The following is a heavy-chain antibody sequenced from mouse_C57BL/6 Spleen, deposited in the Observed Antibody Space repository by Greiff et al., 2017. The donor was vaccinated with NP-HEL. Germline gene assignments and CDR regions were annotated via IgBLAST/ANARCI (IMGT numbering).Heavy chain of an antibody. CDR2: IRSKSNNYAT. V-gene: IGHV10-1*01. D-gene: IGHD1-1*01. CDR1: GFSFNTYA. CDR3: VTTVNWYFDV. J-gene: IGHJ1*03. Sequence: DVKLQESGGGLVQPKGSLKLSCAASGFSFNTYAMNWVRQAPGKGLEWVARIRSKSNNYATYYADSVKDRFTISRDDSESMLYLQMNNLKTEDTAMYYCVTTVNWYFDVWGTGTTVTVSS.